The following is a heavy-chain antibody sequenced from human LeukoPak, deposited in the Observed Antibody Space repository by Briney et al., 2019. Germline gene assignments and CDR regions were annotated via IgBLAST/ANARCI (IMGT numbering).Heavy chain of an antibody. J-gene: IGHJ3*02. CDR3: ARDGGYSSSWFGAFDI. Sequence: PAETLSLTCTVSGGTFSSYYWNWIRQPPGKGLEWIGDIYYSGSTNYNPSIRSRVTISVDTSKNQFSLTLSSVTAADTAVYYCARDGGYSSSWFGAFDIWGQGTMVTVSS. CDR2: IYYSGST. CDR1: GGTFSSYY. D-gene: IGHD6-13*01. V-gene: IGHV4-59*01.